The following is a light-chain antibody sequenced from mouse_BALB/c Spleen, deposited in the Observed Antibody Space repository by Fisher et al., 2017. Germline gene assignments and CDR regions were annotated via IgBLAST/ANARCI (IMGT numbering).Light chain of an antibody. Sequence: IVITQTTAIMSASPGEKVTITCSASSSVSYMHWFQQKPGTSPKLWIYSTSNLASGVPARFSGSGSGTSYSLTISRMEAEDAATYYCQQWSSNPPTFGSGTKLEIK. J-gene: IGKJ4*01. V-gene: IGKV4-57*01. CDR3: QQWSSNPPT. CDR2: STS. CDR1: SSVSY.